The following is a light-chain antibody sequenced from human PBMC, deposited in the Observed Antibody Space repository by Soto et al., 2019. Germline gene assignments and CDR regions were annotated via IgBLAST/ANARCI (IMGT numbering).Light chain of an antibody. V-gene: IGLV2-23*01. CDR3: CSYAGDSTPYV. CDR2: EAS. J-gene: IGLJ1*01. CDR1: SSDVGSYNL. Sequence: QSALTQPASVSGSPGQSITISCTGTSSDVGSYNLVSWYQQHPDKAPKVMIYEASKRPSGVSDRFSASKSANTASLTISGLQAEDEADYYCCSYAGDSTPYVFGTGTKLTVL.